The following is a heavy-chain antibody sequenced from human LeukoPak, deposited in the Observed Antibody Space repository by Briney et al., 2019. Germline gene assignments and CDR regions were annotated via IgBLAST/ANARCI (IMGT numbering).Heavy chain of an antibody. D-gene: IGHD3-22*01. V-gene: IGHV1-69*06. J-gene: IGHJ3*02. Sequence: SVKVSCKASGGTFSSYAISWVRQAPGQGLEWMGGIIPIFGTANYAQKFQGRVTITADKSTSTAYMELSSLRSEDTAVYYCAREKAVAEYYDSSGSGAFDIWGQGTMVTVSS. CDR1: GGTFSSYA. CDR2: IIPIFGTA. CDR3: AREKAVAEYYDSSGSGAFDI.